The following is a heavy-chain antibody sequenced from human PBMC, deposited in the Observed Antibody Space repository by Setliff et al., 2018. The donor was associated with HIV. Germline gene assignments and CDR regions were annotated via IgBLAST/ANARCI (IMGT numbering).Heavy chain of an antibody. J-gene: IGHJ4*02. Sequence: ASVKVSCKPSGYIFSNYYLHWVRQGPGQGLEWMGLINPSGAGTSYAQKFEGRVTMTRDTSTDTVYMELSSLKSDDTAVYYCAREGAPHEPVFDSWGQGTLVTVSS. CDR3: AREGAPHEPVFDS. V-gene: IGHV1-46*01. CDR2: INPSGAGT. CDR1: GYIFSNYY. D-gene: IGHD3-16*01.